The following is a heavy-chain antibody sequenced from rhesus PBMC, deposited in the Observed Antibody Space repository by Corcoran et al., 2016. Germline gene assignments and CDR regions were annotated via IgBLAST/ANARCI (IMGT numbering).Heavy chain of an antibody. Sequence: QVQLQESDPGLVKPSETLPLTCDVYGASINYNYWSWIRQPPGRGLEWIGYIFGGRVSTAYTPSLESRVTISKDTSKNQFSLKLNSVAAADTAVYYCALGMPFEFWGQGALVIVSS. J-gene: IGHJ1*01. D-gene: IGHD2-2*01. CDR3: ALGMPFEF. CDR2: IFGGRVST. V-gene: IGHV4S7*01. CDR1: GASINYNY.